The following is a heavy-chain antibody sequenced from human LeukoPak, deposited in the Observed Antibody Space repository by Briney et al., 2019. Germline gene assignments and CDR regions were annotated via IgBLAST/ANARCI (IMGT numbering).Heavy chain of an antibody. D-gene: IGHD3-3*01. CDR1: GFTFSSYA. CDR2: ISGSGGST. Sequence: PGGSLRLSCAASGFTFSSYAMSWVRQAPGKGLEWVSAISGSGGSTYYADSVKGRFTISRDNSKNTLYLQMNSLRAEDTAVYYCARDARSFWSGYYRTGSWAFDIWGQGTMVTVSS. V-gene: IGHV3-23*01. CDR3: ARDARSFWSGYYRTGSWAFDI. J-gene: IGHJ3*02.